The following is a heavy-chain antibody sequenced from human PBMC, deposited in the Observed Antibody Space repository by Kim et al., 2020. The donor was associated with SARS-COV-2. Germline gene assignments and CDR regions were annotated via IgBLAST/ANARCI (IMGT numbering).Heavy chain of an antibody. D-gene: IGHD3-10*01. J-gene: IGHJ4*02. CDR1: GFTFSSYG. CDR3: AKSSSGSYYTHFDY. V-gene: IGHV3-30*18. Sequence: RGSLRLSCAASGFTFSSYGMHWVRQAPGKGLEWVAVISYDGSNKYYADSVKGRFTISRDNSKNTLYLQMNSLRAEDTAVYYCAKSSSGSYYTHFDYWGQGTLVTVSS. CDR2: ISYDGSNK.